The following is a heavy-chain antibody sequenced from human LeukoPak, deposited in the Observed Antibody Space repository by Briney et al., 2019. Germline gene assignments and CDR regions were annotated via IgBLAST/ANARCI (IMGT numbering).Heavy chain of an antibody. J-gene: IGHJ4*02. CDR2: IYYSGST. CDR3: ARGSRGYSYGHYYFDY. CDR1: GGSISSYY. D-gene: IGHD5-18*01. V-gene: IGHV4-59*01. Sequence: SETLSLTCTVSGGSISSYYWSWIRQPPGKGLEWIGYIYYSGSTNDNPSLKSRVTIAVDTSKNQFSLKLSSVTAADTAVYYCARGSRGYSYGHYYFDYWGQGTLVTVSS.